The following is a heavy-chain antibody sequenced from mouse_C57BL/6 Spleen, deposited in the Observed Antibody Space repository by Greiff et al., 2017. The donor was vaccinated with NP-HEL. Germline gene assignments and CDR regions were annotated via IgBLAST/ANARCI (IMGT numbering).Heavy chain of an antibody. CDR2: ISYDGSN. CDR1: GYSITSGYY. CDR3: ARQDYGSSFDY. J-gene: IGHJ2*01. D-gene: IGHD1-1*01. V-gene: IGHV3-6*01. Sequence: EVKLQESGPGLVKPSQSLSLTCSVTGYSITSGYYWNWIRQFPGNKLEWMGYISYDGSNNYNPSLKNRISITRDTSKNQFFLKLNSVTTEDTDTYYSARQDYGSSFDYWGQGTTLTVSS.